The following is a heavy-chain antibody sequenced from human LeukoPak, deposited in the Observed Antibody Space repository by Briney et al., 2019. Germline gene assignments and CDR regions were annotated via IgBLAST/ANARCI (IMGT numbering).Heavy chain of an antibody. V-gene: IGHV4-34*01. J-gene: IGHJ4*02. D-gene: IGHD5-12*01. CDR1: GGSFSGYY. CDR3: ARGLVATSSGDPFDY. Sequence: SETLSLTCAVYGGSFSGYYWSWIRQPPGKGLEWVGEINHSGSTNYNPSLKRRVTISLDTSKNQFSLTLSSVTAADTAVYYCARGLVATSSGDPFDYWGQGTLVTVSS. CDR2: INHSGST.